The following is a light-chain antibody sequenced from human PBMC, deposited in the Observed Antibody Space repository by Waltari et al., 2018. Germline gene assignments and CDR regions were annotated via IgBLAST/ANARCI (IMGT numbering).Light chain of an antibody. CDR2: DVS. V-gene: IGLV2-14*03. CDR1: SGDLVIGNR. J-gene: IGLJ3*02. Sequence: QSALTQPASVSGSPGQSITISCTGTSGDLVIGNRVSWYQQYPGKAPKLMFYDVSSRPSGVSDRFSGSKSGNTAYLTISGLQVEDEADYYCSSYTTNTRVFGGGTKLTVL. CDR3: SSYTTNTRV.